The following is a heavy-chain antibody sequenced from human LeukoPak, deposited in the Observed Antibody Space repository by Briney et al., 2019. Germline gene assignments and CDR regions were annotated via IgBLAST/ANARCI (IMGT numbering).Heavy chain of an antibody. D-gene: IGHD3-16*01. J-gene: IGHJ4*02. CDR2: ISTSSTYT. CDR3: ARGLTITSPLDY. CDR1: GFTFSSYW. V-gene: IGHV3-21*05. Sequence: GGSLRLSCAASGFTFSSYWMSWVRQAPGKGLEWVSYISTSSTYTNYADSVKGRFTISRDNAKNSLYLQMNSLRAEDTAVYYCARGLTITSPLDYWGQGTLVTVSS.